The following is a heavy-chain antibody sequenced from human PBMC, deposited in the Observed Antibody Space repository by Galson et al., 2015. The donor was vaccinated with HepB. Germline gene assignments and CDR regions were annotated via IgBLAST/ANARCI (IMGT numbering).Heavy chain of an antibody. CDR3: ARVEQQVVPTGWFDP. J-gene: IGHJ5*02. Sequence: CAISEDSVSSNSAAWNWIRQSPSRGLEWLRRTYYRSKWYTDYAISVQGRITINPDTSRNQFSLQLNSVTPDDTAVYYCARVEQQVVPTGWFDPWGQGTLVTVSS. V-gene: IGHV6-1*01. D-gene: IGHD6-13*01. CDR1: EDSVSSNSAA. CDR2: TYYRSKWYT.